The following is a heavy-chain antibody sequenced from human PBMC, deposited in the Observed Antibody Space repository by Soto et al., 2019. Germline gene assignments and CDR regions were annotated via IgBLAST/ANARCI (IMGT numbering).Heavy chain of an antibody. J-gene: IGHJ4*02. Sequence: SETLSLTCAVYGGSFSGYYWSWFRQPPGKGLEWIGDINHIGSTNYNPSLKSRVTISVDTAKKEFPLRLSSVTAADTAVYYCARQAGTPTDYWGQGTLVTVSS. CDR1: GGSFSGYY. CDR2: INHIGST. V-gene: IGHV4-34*01. D-gene: IGHD1-7*01. CDR3: ARQAGTPTDY.